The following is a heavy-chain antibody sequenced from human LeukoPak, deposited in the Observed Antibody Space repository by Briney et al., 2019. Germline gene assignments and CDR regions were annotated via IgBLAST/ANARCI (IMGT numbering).Heavy chain of an antibody. CDR3: AKGPHVGSGYHPDY. D-gene: IGHD3-22*01. CDR2: ITGSDDRT. CDR1: GFTFSNSA. V-gene: IGHV3-23*01. J-gene: IGHJ4*02. Sequence: GGSLSLSCAASGFTFSNSAMTWVRQAPGKGLGWVSTITGSDDRTYYADSVKGRFTISRDYSRNTLHFQMNSLRVEDTAMYYCAKGPHVGSGYHPDYWGQGTLVTVSS.